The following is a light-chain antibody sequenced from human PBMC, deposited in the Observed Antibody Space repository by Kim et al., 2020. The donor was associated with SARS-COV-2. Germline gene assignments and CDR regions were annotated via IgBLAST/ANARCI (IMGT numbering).Light chain of an antibody. CDR1: SSDFGGYNY. Sequence: GQSITCSCTGTSSDFGGYNYVSWYQQHPGKAPKLMIYDVSNRPSGVSNRFSGSKSGNTASLTISGLQAEDEADYYCSSYTSSSTRVFGGGTQLTVL. CDR2: DVS. CDR3: SSYTSSSTRV. J-gene: IGLJ3*02. V-gene: IGLV2-14*03.